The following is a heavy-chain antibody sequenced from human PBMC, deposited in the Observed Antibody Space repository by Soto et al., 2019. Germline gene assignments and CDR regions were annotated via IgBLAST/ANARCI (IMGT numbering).Heavy chain of an antibody. Sequence: LSLTCTVSGGSISSSSYYWGWIRQPPGKGLEWIGSIYYSGSTYYNPSLKSRVTISVDTSKSQFSLKLSSVTAADTAVYYCARLLGRFGELYYYYGMDVWGQGTTVTVSS. V-gene: IGHV4-39*01. CDR1: GGSISSSSYY. D-gene: IGHD3-10*01. J-gene: IGHJ6*02. CDR2: IYYSGST. CDR3: ARLLGRFGELYYYYGMDV.